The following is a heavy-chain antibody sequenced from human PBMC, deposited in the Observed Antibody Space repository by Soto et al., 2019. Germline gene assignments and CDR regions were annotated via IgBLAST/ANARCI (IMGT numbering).Heavy chain of an antibody. Sequence: AASVKVSCKASGYTFRSYGVTWVRQAPGQGLEWMGWISAYNGNTNYAQKLQGRVTMTTDTSTSTAYMELRSLRSDDTAVYYCARDRDIVVVPAAISNYYYGMDVWGQGTTVTVSS. CDR1: GYTFRSYG. V-gene: IGHV1-18*01. J-gene: IGHJ6*02. CDR2: ISAYNGNT. CDR3: ARDRDIVVVPAAISNYYYGMDV. D-gene: IGHD2-2*02.